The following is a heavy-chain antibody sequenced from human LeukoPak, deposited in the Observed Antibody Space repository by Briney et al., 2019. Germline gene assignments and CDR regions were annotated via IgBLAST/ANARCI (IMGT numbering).Heavy chain of an antibody. CDR2: ISTYNGDT. J-gene: IGHJ4*02. Sequence: GASVTASCKASGYSFTRYAIMWVRQAPGQGLEWMGWISTYNGDTNYAQQLQGRVTVTTDTSTSTAYMELRSLTSDDTGVYYCARGLSNSSGRNPYFDYWGEGSLVSV. D-gene: IGHD6-19*01. CDR1: GYSFTRYA. CDR3: ARGLSNSSGRNPYFDY. V-gene: IGHV1-18*01.